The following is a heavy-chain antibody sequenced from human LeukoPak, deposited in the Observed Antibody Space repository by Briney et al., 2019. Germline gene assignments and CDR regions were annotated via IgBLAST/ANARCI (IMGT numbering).Heavy chain of an antibody. CDR2: IIPILGIA. CDR3: AGDSSGYYYGGYFDY. D-gene: IGHD3-22*01. Sequence: SVKVSCKASGGTFSSYAISWVRQAPGQGLEWMGRIIPILGIANYAQKFQGRVTITADKSTSTAYMELSSLRSEDTAVYYCAGDSSGYYYGGYFDYWGQGTLVTVSS. V-gene: IGHV1-69*04. J-gene: IGHJ4*02. CDR1: GGTFSSYA.